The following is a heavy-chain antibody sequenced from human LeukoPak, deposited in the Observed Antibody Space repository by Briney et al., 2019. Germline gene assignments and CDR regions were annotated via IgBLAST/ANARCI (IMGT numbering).Heavy chain of an antibody. J-gene: IGHJ4*02. Sequence: SETLSLTCTVSGGSISSSSYYWGWIRQPPGKGLEWIGSTYYSGSTYYNPSLKSRVTISVDTSKNQFSLKLSSVTAADTAVYYCARRYYYDSSGYQNWGQGTLVTVSS. CDR3: ARRYYYDSSGYQN. V-gene: IGHV4-39*01. D-gene: IGHD3-22*01. CDR1: GGSISSSSYY. CDR2: TYYSGST.